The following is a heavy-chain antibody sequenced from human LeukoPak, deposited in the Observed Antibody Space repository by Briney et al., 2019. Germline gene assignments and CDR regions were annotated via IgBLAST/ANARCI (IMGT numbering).Heavy chain of an antibody. D-gene: IGHD1-26*01. Sequence: SVKVSCKASGYSFTSYGISWVRQAPGQGLEWMGGIIPIFGTANYAQKFQGRVTITADESTSTAYMELSSLRSEDTAVYYCAREVGIRGHFDYWGRGTPVTVSS. V-gene: IGHV1-69*13. CDR1: GYSFTSYG. CDR2: IIPIFGTA. J-gene: IGHJ4*02. CDR3: AREVGIRGHFDY.